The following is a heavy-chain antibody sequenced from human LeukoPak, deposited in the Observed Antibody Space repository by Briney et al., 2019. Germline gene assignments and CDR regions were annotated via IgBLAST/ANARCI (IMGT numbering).Heavy chain of an antibody. CDR3: ARVQRGYSGRTTPQNNWFDP. Sequence: SETLSLTCTVSGYSISSGYYWCWIRQPPRKGLEGSGGSYHSLSTYYNLPLNSRVTISVDTSKNQFSLKLSSVTAADPAVYYCARVQRGYSGRTTPQNNWFDPWGGGPLVTVSS. D-gene: IGHD5-12*01. V-gene: IGHV4-38-2*02. J-gene: IGHJ5*02. CDR1: GYSISSGYY. CDR2: SYHSLST.